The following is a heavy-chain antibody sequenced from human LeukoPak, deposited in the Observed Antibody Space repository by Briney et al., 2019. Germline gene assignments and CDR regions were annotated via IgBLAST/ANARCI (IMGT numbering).Heavy chain of an antibody. Sequence: GGSLRLSCEGTGFSFGIYWMSWVRQAPGKGLEWVANIKQDGSEKYYVDSVKGRFTISRDNAKNSLYLQMNSLKAEDTAVYYCAKDGGAYYDILTGYYPRLYYMDVWGKGTTVTISS. D-gene: IGHD3-9*01. CDR2: IKQDGSEK. V-gene: IGHV3-7*03. CDR1: GFSFGIYW. J-gene: IGHJ6*03. CDR3: AKDGGAYYDILTGYYPRLYYMDV.